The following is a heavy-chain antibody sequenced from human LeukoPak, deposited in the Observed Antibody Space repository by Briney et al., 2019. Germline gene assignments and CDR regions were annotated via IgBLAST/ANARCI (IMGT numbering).Heavy chain of an antibody. CDR1: GYTLTELS. CDR2: FDPEDGET. D-gene: IGHD4-17*01. Sequence: ASVKVSCKVSGYTLTELSMHWVRQAPGKGLEWMGGFDPEDGETIYAQKFQGRVTITEDTSTDTAYMELSSLRSEDTAVYYCARGAGERDYYYYMDVWGKGTTVTVSS. CDR3: ARGAGERDYYYYMDV. J-gene: IGHJ6*03. V-gene: IGHV1-24*01.